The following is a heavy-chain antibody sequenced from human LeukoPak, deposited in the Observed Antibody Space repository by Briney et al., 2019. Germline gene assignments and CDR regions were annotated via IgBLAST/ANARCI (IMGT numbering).Heavy chain of an antibody. Sequence: ASVKVSCKASGYTFTSYGISWVRQAPGQGLEWMGWINPNSGGTNYAQKFQGRVTMTRDTSISTAYMELSRLRSDDTAVYYCARSLGVGATTSVDYWGQGTLVTVSS. V-gene: IGHV1-2*02. CDR1: GYTFTSYG. D-gene: IGHD1-26*01. CDR2: INPNSGGT. J-gene: IGHJ4*02. CDR3: ARSLGVGATTSVDY.